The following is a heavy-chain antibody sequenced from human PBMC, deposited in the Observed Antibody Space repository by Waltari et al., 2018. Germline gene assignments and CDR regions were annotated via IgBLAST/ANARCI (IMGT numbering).Heavy chain of an antibody. CDR3: AKVFRSTYYYDSSGYADY. CDR1: VCPLSSYA. Sequence: EVQLLESGGGLVQPGGSLRPSCSASVCPLSSYAKSWVRQAHGNGLEWVSAISGSGGSTYYADSVKGRFTISRDNSKNTLYLQMNSLRAEDTAVYYCAKVFRSTYYYDSSGYADYWGQGTLVTVSS. V-gene: IGHV3-23*01. J-gene: IGHJ4*02. CDR2: ISGSGGST. D-gene: IGHD3-22*01.